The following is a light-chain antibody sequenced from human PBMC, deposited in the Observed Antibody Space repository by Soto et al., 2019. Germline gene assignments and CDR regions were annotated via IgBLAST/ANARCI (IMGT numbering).Light chain of an antibody. CDR3: FSYAGESVYV. J-gene: IGLJ1*01. CDR2: EVT. Sequence: QSVLTQPASLSGSPRHAVTISRTGTNSDVGSYNLVSWFQQHPGKAPKLVIYEVTKRPSGVSDRFSGSKSGNTASLTISGLQAEEEADYYCFSYAGESVYVFGTGTKVTVL. CDR1: NSDVGSYNL. V-gene: IGLV2-23*02.